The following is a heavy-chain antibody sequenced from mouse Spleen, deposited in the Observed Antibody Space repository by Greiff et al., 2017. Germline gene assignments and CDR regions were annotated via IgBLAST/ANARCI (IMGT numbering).Heavy chain of an antibody. CDR3: ARNPYFDY. Sequence: VMLVESGPGLVQPSQSLSITCTVSGFSLTSYGVHWVRQSPGKGLEWLGVIWSGGSTDYNAAFISRLSISKDNSKSQVFFKMNSLQADDTAIYYCARNPYFDYWGQGTTLTVSS. CDR2: IWSGGST. CDR1: GFSLTSYG. V-gene: IGHV2-2*01. J-gene: IGHJ2*01.